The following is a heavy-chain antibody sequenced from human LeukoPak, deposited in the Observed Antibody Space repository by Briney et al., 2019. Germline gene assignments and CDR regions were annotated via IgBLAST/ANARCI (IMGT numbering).Heavy chain of an antibody. CDR2: INSDGSST. CDR3: AREGDTANFDY. J-gene: IGHJ4*02. CDR1: GFTFSSYW. V-gene: IGHV3-74*01. D-gene: IGHD5-18*01. Sequence: QAGGSLRLSCAASGFTFSSYWMHWVRQAPGKGLVWVSRINSDGSSTIYADSVKGRFTISRDNAKNTLYLQMNSLRAEDTAVYYCAREGDTANFDYGGQGTLVTVSS.